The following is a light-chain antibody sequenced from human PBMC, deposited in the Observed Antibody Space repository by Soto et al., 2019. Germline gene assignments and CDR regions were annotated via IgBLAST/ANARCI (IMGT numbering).Light chain of an antibody. CDR3: QQYATSPPMYT. CDR1: QSVTSGY. V-gene: IGKV3-20*01. CDR2: AAS. Sequence: EIVLTQSPGTLSLSPGERATLSCRASQSVTSGYLGWYQQKPGQAPRLLIYAASSRATGISDMFSGSGSGTDFTLTISRLKPEDFAVYYCQQYATSPPMYTFGQGTKVEIK. J-gene: IGKJ2*01.